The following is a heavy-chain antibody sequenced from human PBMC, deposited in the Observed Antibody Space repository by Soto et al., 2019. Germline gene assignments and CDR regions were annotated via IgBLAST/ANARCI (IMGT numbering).Heavy chain of an antibody. D-gene: IGHD3-3*01. CDR2: IYYSGST. J-gene: IGHJ4*02. CDR3: ARSLLKYSPYYFDY. CDR1: GGSISSSSYY. V-gene: IGHV4-39*01. Sequence: SETLSLTCTVSGGSISSSSYYWGWIRQPPGKGLEWIGSIYYSGSTYYNPSLKSPVTISVDTSKNQFSLKLSSVTAADTAVYYCARSLLKYSPYYFDYWGQGTLVTVSS.